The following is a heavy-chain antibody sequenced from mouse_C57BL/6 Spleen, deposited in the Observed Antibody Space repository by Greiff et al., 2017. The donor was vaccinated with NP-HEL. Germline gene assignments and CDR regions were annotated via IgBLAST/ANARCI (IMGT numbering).Heavy chain of an antibody. V-gene: IGHV1-55*01. D-gene: IGHD2-4*01. Sequence: VQLKESGAELVKPGASVKMSCKASGYTFTSYWITWVKQRPGQGLEWIGDIYPGSGSTNYNEKFKSKATLTVDTSSSTAYMQLSSLTSEDSAVYYCARLITRKWFAYWGQGTLVTVSA. CDR2: IYPGSGST. CDR1: GYTFTSYW. CDR3: ARLITRKWFAY. J-gene: IGHJ3*01.